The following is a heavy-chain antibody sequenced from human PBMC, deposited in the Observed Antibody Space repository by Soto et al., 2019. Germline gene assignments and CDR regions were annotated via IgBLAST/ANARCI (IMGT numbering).Heavy chain of an antibody. V-gene: IGHV3-23*01. D-gene: IGHD6-19*01. CDR1: GFTFTNYA. CDR2: ISGSGGSA. J-gene: IGHJ3*01. Sequence: EVQLLESGGGLVQPGGSLRLSCAASGFTFTNYAMNWVRQAPGKGLEWVSVISGSGGSAYYADSVQGRFTISRDNSKNTLYMQMNSLRDEDTAIYYCVREGSGWNSRGSFDFWGRGTMVTVTS. CDR3: VREGSGWNSRGSFDF.